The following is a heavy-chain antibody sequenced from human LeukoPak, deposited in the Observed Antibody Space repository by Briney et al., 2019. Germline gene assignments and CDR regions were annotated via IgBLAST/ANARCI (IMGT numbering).Heavy chain of an antibody. V-gene: IGHV3-48*03. CDR1: GFTFSRYE. J-gene: IGHJ4*02. Sequence: GGSLRLSCAASGFTFSRYEMNWVRQAPGKGLEWVSYISSSGSTIYYADSVKGRFTISRDNAKNSLYLQMSSLRAEDTAVYYCARGVAAVAGVFDYWGQGTLVTVSS. CDR3: ARGVAAVAGVFDY. D-gene: IGHD6-19*01. CDR2: ISSSGSTI.